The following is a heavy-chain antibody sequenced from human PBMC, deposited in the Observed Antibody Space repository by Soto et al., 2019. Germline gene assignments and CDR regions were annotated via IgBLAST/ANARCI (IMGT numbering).Heavy chain of an antibody. D-gene: IGHD5-18*01. CDR2: IYYSGST. V-gene: IGHV4-30-4*01. CDR1: GGSISRGDYY. CDR3: ARIDTAMGQVNFDY. Sequence: SEALSLTCTVSGGSISRGDYYWSWIRQAPGKGLEWIGYIYYSGSTYYNPSLKSRVTISVDTSKNQFSLKLSSVTAADTAVYYCARIDTAMGQVNFDYWGQGTLVTVSS. J-gene: IGHJ4*02.